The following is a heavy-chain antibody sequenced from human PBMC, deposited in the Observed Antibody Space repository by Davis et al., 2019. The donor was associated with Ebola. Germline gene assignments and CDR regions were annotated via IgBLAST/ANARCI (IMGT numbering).Heavy chain of an antibody. V-gene: IGHV1-46*01. CDR1: GGTFTSYY. J-gene: IGHJ6*02. CDR3: ARFRRTFYYYYGMDV. D-gene: IGHD1/OR15-1a*01. Sequence: ASVKVSCKASGGTFTSYYMHWVRQAPGQGLEWMGIINPSGGSTSYAQKFQGRVTMTRDTSTSTVYMELSSLRSEDTAVYYCARFRRTFYYYYGMDVWGQGTTVTVSS. CDR2: INPSGGST.